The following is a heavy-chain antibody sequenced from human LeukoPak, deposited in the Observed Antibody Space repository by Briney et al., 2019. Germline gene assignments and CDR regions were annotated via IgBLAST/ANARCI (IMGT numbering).Heavy chain of an antibody. CDR2: ISPGDTDI. Sequence: GESLKISCQGSGYRFIDYWIGWVRQMPGKGLERMGIISPGDTDIKDSPSFQGQVTISADNSISTAYLQWSGLKASDTAIYYCVRYGLQGCRDSWCFTSFYYYGVDVWGQGSTVTVSS. CDR1: GYRFIDYW. CDR3: VRYGLQGCRDSWCFTSFYYYGVDV. V-gene: IGHV5-51*01. J-gene: IGHJ6*02. D-gene: IGHD4-11*01.